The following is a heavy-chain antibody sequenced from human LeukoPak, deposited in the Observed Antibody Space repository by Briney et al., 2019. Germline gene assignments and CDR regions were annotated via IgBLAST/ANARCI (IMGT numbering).Heavy chain of an antibody. J-gene: IGHJ3*01. CDR1: GFTFSSYG. CDR2: ITYDGSQQ. D-gene: IGHD3-10*01. V-gene: IGHV3-30*19. Sequence: GGSLRLSCAASGFTFSSYGMHWVRQAPGKGLEWVALITYDGSQQYYADSVMGRFTISRDISKITLYLQMNGLGAEDTAVYYCARDGFEGATDGFDVWGQGTTVTVSS. CDR3: ARDGFEGATDGFDV.